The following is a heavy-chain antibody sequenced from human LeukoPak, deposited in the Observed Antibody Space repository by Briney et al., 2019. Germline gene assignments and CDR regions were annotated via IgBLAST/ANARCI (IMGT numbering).Heavy chain of an antibody. Sequence: PGGSLRLSCVGSGFSFSDYRMNWVRQAPGRGLEWLSFISGSGNTIRYADFVRGRLTISRDNAKNSLYLQMNSLRAEDTALYYCARAYKDRSLAGKKEFFQHWGQGTLVTVSS. D-gene: IGHD6-19*01. CDR3: ARAYKDRSLAGKKEFFQH. J-gene: IGHJ1*01. CDR1: GFSFSDYR. CDR2: ISGSGNTI. V-gene: IGHV3-48*04.